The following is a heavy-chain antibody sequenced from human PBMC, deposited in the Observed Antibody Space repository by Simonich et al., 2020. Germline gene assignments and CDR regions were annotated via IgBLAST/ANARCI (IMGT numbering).Heavy chain of an antibody. CDR1: GYTFTGYY. Sequence: QVQLVQSGAEVKKPGASVKVSCKASGYTFTGYYMHWVRQAPGQGLEGRGWINPNSGGPNYAQKFQGRVTMTRDTSISTAYMGLSRLRSDDTAVYYCAREVLTGIFTFDYWGQGTLVTVSS. D-gene: IGHD7-27*01. CDR3: AREVLTGIFTFDY. CDR2: INPNSGGP. J-gene: IGHJ4*02. V-gene: IGHV1-2*02.